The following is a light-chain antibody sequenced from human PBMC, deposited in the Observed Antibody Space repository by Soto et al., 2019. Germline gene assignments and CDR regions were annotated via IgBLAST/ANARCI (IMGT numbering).Light chain of an antibody. CDR1: ISDIPASNF. Sequence: YAMNEAPCVSGSPGQSIRVACTGTISDIPASNFVAWYQHLPGRAPKVIIFEATNRPSGVSDRFSGSKAGITASLTISGLQAADEAEYFCVSYKTDDTFVFGTGTKVTVL. CDR3: VSYKTDDTFV. CDR2: EAT. V-gene: IGLV2-14*01. J-gene: IGLJ1*01.